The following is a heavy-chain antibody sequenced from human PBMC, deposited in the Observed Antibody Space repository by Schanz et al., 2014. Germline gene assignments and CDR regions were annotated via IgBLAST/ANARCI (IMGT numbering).Heavy chain of an antibody. V-gene: IGHV3-21*04. J-gene: IGHJ4*02. CDR1: GFSFSSYS. Sequence: EVQLVESGGDLVKPGGSLRLSCAASGFSFSSYSMNWVRQAPGKGLEWVSSIRSSSSNIYYADSVKGRFTISRDNAKNSLYLQMNSLRPEDTALYYCAKVQTHTLYGGNSCFDYWGQGTLVTVSS. CDR3: AKVQTHTLYGGNSCFDY. D-gene: IGHD2-21*02. CDR2: IRSSSSNI.